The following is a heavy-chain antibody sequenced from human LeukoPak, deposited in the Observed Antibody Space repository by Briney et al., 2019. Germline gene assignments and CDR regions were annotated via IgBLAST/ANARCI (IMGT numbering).Heavy chain of an antibody. J-gene: IGHJ4*02. V-gene: IGHV4-59*01. Sequence: SETLSLTCTVSGGSISSYYWSWIRQPPGKGLEWIGYIYYSGSTNYNPSLKSRVTISVDTSKNQFSLKLSSVAAADTAVYYCARVGGYCSSTSCWDPYFDYWSQGTLVTVSS. CDR1: GGSISSYY. CDR3: ARVGGYCSSTSCWDPYFDY. CDR2: IYYSGST. D-gene: IGHD2-2*01.